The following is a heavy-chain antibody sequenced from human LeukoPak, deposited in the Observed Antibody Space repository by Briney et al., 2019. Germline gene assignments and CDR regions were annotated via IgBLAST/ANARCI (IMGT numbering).Heavy chain of an antibody. CDR3: AAGDHIGGFDY. CDR1: GGSISSYY. V-gene: IGHV4-59*08. D-gene: IGHD2-21*02. Sequence: PSETLSLTCTVSGGSISSYYWSWIRQPPGKGLEWIGYIYYSGSTNYNPSLKSRVTTSVDTSKNQFSLKLSSVTAADTAVYYCAAGDHIGGFDYWGQGTLVTVSS. J-gene: IGHJ4*02. CDR2: IYYSGST.